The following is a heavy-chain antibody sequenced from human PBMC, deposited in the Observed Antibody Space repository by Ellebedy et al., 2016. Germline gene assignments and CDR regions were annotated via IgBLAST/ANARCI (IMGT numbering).Heavy chain of an antibody. J-gene: IGHJ4*02. CDR1: GFNFSDHY. D-gene: IGHD3-22*01. CDR2: ISSSGNTI. CDR3: ARALYESSGQLDS. Sequence: GGSLRLSCAAFGFNFSDHYMSWIRQAPGKGLEWVSYISSSGNTIYYADSLKGRFTISMDNAKNSLYLQMNSLRAEDTAVYHCARALYESSGQLDSWGQGTLVTVSS. V-gene: IGHV3-11*01.